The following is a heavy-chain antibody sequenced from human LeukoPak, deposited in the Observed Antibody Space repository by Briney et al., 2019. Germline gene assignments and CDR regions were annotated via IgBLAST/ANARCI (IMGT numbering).Heavy chain of an antibody. J-gene: IGHJ3*02. CDR3: ARVGGEDAFDI. Sequence: GGSLRLSCAASGFTFSSFAMHWVRQAPGKGLEYVSAISSHGVSTYYANSVKGRFTISRDNSRNTLYLQMGSLRPEDMAVYYCARVGGEDAFDIWGQGTMVTVSS. CDR1: GFTFSSFA. CDR2: ISSHGVST. D-gene: IGHD3-16*01. V-gene: IGHV3-64*01.